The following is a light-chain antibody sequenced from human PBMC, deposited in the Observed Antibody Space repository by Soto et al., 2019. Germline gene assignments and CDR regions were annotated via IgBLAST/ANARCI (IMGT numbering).Light chain of an antibody. CDR1: SSDVGGYNY. CDR2: DVS. J-gene: IGLJ1*01. V-gene: IGLV2-14*03. Sequence: QSVLTQPASVSGSPGQSITISCTGASSDVGGYNYVSWYQQHPGKAPELIIYDVSNRPSGVSDRFSGSKSGNTASLTISGLQTEDEADYFCSSCATSSTLHVFGTGTKVTVL. CDR3: SSCATSSTLHV.